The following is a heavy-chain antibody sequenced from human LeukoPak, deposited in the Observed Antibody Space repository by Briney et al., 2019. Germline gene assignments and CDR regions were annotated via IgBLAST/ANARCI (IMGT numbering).Heavy chain of an antibody. CDR3: VKARYYDFWSGYKGDAFDI. Sequence: PGGSLRLSCTPSGFTFSMYVMTWVRQGPGEGLEWVSAISGSGINAYYADSVRGRFTISRDSSKNTLFLQMNTLRAEDTALYYCVKARYYDFWSGYKGDAFDIWGHGTMVAVSS. V-gene: IGHV3-23*01. CDR2: ISGSGINA. J-gene: IGHJ3*02. CDR1: GFTFSMYV. D-gene: IGHD3-3*01.